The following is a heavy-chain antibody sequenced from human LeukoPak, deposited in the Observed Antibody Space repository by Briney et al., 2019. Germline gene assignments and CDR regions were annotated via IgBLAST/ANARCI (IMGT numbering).Heavy chain of an antibody. D-gene: IGHD3-10*01. V-gene: IGHV2-70*11. CDR3: ARHSNYDSGGYFDY. CDR1: GFSLSTRGMC. CDR2: FDWDDVK. J-gene: IGHJ4*02. Sequence: SGPALVKPTQTLTLTCTFSGFSLSTRGMCVSWIRQPPGKALEWLARFDWDDVKHYSTSLKTRLAVSKDPSKNQVVLTVTSMDPVDTATYYCARHSNYDSGGYFDYWGQGTLVTVSS.